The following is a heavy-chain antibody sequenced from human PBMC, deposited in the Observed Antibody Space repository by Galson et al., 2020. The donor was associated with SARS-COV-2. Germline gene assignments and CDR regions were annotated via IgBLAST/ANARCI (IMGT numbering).Heavy chain of an antibody. CDR2: ISWNSGSI. CDR1: GFTFDDYA. V-gene: IGHV3-9*01. Sequence: LRLSCAASGFTFDDYAMHWVRQAPGKGLEWVSGISWNSGSIGYADSVKGRFTISRDNAKNSLYLQMNNLRAEDTALYYCAKESYFGGDPVAAAYYYYYGMDVWGQGPRSPSP. D-gene: IGHD2-15*01. CDR3: AKESYFGGDPVAAAYYYYYGMDV. J-gene: IGHJ6*02.